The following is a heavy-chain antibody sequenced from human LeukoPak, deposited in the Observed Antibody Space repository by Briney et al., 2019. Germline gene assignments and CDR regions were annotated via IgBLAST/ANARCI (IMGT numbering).Heavy chain of an antibody. CDR1: GGTFSSYA. CDR3: ARNHEVVAATPKSYYYYGMDV. J-gene: IGHJ6*02. CDR2: IIPIFGTA. V-gene: IGHV1-69*13. Sequence: ASVKVSCKASGGTFSSYAISWVRQAPGQGLEWMGGIIPIFGTANYAQKFQGRVAITADESTSTAYMELSSLRSEDTAVYYCARNHEVVAATPKSYYYYGMDVWGQGTTVTVSS. D-gene: IGHD2-15*01.